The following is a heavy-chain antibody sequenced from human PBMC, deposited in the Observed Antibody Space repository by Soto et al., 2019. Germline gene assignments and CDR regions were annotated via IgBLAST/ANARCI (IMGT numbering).Heavy chain of an antibody. CDR2: IYYSGST. CDR3: ARDARYYDFWSGYYNPPPDAFDI. CDR1: GGSISSYY. J-gene: IGHJ3*02. D-gene: IGHD3-3*01. V-gene: IGHV4-59*01. Sequence: SETLSLTCTVSGGSISSYYWSWIRQPPGKGLEWIGYIYYSGSTNYNPSLKGRVTISVDTSKNQFSLKLSSVTAADTAVYYCARDARYYDFWSGYYNPPPDAFDIWGQGTMVTVSS.